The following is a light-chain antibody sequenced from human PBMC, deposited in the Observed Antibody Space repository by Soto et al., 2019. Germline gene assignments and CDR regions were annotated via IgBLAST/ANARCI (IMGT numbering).Light chain of an antibody. CDR2: TAS. CDR3: QQYRNSSRS. CDR1: QNIDTG. J-gene: IGKJ1*01. Sequence: DIQMTQSPSTLSASIGDRITISCRASQNIDTGFAWYQQRPGEAPKLLIYTASNLENGVPSRFSGSGSGTDFTLTISSLQPEDFATYYCQQYRNSSRSFGQGT. V-gene: IGKV1-5*03.